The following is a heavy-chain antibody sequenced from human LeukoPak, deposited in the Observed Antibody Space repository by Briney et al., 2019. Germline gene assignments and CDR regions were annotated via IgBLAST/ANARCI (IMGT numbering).Heavy chain of an antibody. CDR3: ARDTRGVGWAYYYMDV. V-gene: IGHV3-53*05. CDR2: MYSDGTT. D-gene: IGHD3-3*01. Sequence: PGGSLRLSCAASGFTVSSNYMTWVRQAPKKGLEWVAVMYSDGTTFHADSVKGRFTISRDNSENILYLQMNGLRVDDTAVYYCARDTRGVGWAYYYMDVWGKGTTVTVSS. CDR1: GFTVSSNY. J-gene: IGHJ6*03.